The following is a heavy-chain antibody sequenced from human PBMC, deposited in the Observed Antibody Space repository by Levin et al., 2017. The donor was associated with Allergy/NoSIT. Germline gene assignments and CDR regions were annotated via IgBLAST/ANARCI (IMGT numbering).Heavy chain of an antibody. CDR3: TATLGY. V-gene: IGHV3-15*01. D-gene: IGHD7-27*01. CDR1: GFTFSSPW. J-gene: IGHJ4*02. Sequence: GSLRLSCAASGFTFSSPWLTWVRQAPGKGLEWVGRIKSKTDRGTTDYAAPVKGRFTISRDDSKNTLYLQMNSLKTEDTAVYYCTATLGYWGQGTLVTVSS. CDR2: IKSKTDRGTT.